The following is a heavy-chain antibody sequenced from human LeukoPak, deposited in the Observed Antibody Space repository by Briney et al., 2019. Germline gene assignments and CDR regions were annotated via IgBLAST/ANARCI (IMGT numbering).Heavy chain of an antibody. CDR2: INHSGST. CDR3: ARGLGYYYDSSGADRLDH. J-gene: IGHJ4*02. D-gene: IGHD3-22*01. Sequence: SETLSLTCAVYGGSFSGYYWSWLRQPPGKGLEWIGEINHSGSTNYNPSLKSRVTISVDTSKNQFSLKLSSVTAADTAVYYCARGLGYYYDSSGADRLDHWGQGTLVTVSS. V-gene: IGHV4-34*01. CDR1: GGSFSGYY.